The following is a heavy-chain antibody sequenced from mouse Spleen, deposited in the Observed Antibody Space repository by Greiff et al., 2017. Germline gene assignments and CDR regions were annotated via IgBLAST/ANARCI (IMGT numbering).Heavy chain of an antibody. D-gene: IGHD1-1*02. CDR1: GFTFSSYG. Sequence: EVQRVESGGGLVKPGGSLKLSCAASGFTFSSYGMSWVRQTPEKRLEWVATISGGGSYTYYPDSVKGRFTISRDNAKNNLYLQMSSLRSEDTALYYCARQRGGNYLDYWGQGTTLTVSS. CDR2: ISGGGSYT. CDR3: ARQRGGNYLDY. J-gene: IGHJ2*01. V-gene: IGHV5-9-2*01.